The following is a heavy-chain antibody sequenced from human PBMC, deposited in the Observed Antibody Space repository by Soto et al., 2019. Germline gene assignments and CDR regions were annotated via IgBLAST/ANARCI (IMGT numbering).Heavy chain of an antibody. CDR2: IKTRIDSATT. D-gene: IGHD5-12*01. V-gene: IGHV3-15*01. Sequence: EVQLVESGGGLVKPGESLRLSCEASGASFTNAWMNWVRQAPGKGLEWVGRIKTRIDSATTDYAAPVKGRFTISRDDSKNTLYPQRDSLKTEDTAVYYCTTEDPSWLRGLEYWGQGTLVTVSS. CDR3: TTEDPSWLRGLEY. J-gene: IGHJ4*02. CDR1: GASFTNAW.